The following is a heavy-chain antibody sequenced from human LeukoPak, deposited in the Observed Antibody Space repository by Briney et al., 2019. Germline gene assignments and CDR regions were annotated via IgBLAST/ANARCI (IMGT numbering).Heavy chain of an antibody. J-gene: IGHJ4*02. Sequence: GGTLRLSCAASGFTFSSYGMSWVRQAPGKGLVWVSRLNPDGSSTNYADSVKGRFTISRDNAKKTLYLQMNSLRAEDTAFYYCVTGVYDSSSFFDYWGQGTLVTVSS. CDR1: GFTFSSYG. D-gene: IGHD3-22*01. V-gene: IGHV3-74*01. CDR2: LNPDGSST. CDR3: VTGVYDSSSFFDY.